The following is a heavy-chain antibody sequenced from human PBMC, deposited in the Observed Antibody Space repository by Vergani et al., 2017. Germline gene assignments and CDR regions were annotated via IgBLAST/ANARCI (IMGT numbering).Heavy chain of an antibody. CDR3: ARARKFRFGVVWENWFDP. Sequence: EVELVESGGGLVQPGGSLRLSCAASGFPFNEYWMHWARHVPGKGLVWVSGMNGDGDTISYADSVKGRFTISRDNAKNTLFLQMNSLRAEDTAVYYCARARKFRFGVVWENWFDPWGQGALVTVSS. J-gene: IGHJ5*02. V-gene: IGHV3-74*01. CDR1: GFPFNEYW. CDR2: MNGDGDTI. D-gene: IGHD3-3*01.